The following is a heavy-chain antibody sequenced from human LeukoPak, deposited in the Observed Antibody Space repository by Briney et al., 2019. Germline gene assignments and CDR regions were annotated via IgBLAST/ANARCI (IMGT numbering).Heavy chain of an antibody. D-gene: IGHD5-24*01. CDR2: IYPGDSDT. CDR3: ARRVDGYNLD. Sequence: GGSLQISCKGSGYSFTSYWIGWVRQLPGKGLEGMGIIYPGDSDTRYSPSFQGQVTISADKSISTAYLQWSSLKASDTAMYYCARRVDGYNLDWGQGTLVTVSS. J-gene: IGHJ4*02. CDR1: GYSFTSYW. V-gene: IGHV5-51*01.